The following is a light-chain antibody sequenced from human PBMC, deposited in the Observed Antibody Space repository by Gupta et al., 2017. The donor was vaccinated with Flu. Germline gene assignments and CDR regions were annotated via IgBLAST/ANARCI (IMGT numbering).Light chain of an antibody. J-gene: IGLJ1*01. Sequence: QSALTQPASVSGSPGQSITISGTGSSSDIGTYKYVSWYQQHPGKAPKLMIYEVINRPSGVSNRFSGSKSGNTASLTISGLQAEDEADYYCCSYPSTSSPYVFGTGTKVTVL. V-gene: IGLV2-14*01. CDR2: EVI. CDR3: CSYPSTSSPYV. CDR1: SSDIGTYKY.